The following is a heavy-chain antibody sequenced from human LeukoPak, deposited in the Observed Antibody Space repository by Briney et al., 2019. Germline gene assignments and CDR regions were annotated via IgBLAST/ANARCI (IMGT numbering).Heavy chain of an antibody. J-gene: IGHJ1*01. CDR2: IYHSGST. D-gene: IGHD6-13*01. Sequence: PSETLSLTCTVSGYSISSGYYWGWIRQPPGKGLEWFGSIYHSGSTYYNPSLKSRVTISVDTSKNQFSLKLSSVTAADTAVYYCARYSSSNTSEYFQHWGQGTLVTVSS. CDR1: GYSISSGYY. CDR3: ARYSSSNTSEYFQH. V-gene: IGHV4-38-2*02.